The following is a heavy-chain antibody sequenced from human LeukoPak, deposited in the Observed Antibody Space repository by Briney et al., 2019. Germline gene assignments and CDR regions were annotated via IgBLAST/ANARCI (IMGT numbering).Heavy chain of an antibody. CDR2: IIPIFGTA. V-gene: IGHV1-69*05. D-gene: IGHD3-3*01. CDR3: AFTRSGELLGWLLNFDY. CDR1: GGTFSSYA. Sequence: ASVKVSCKASGGTFSSYAISWVRQAPGQGLEWMGGIIPIFGTANYAQKFQGRVTITTDESTSTAYMELSSLRSEDTAVYYCAFTRSGELLGWLLNFDYWGQGTLVTVSS. J-gene: IGHJ4*02.